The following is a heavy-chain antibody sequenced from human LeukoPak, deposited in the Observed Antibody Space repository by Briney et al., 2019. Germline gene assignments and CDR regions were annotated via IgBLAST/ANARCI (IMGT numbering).Heavy chain of an antibody. J-gene: IGHJ4*02. Sequence: GGSLRLSCAASGFTFSSYGMHWARQAPGKGLEWVAVISYDGSNKYYADSVKGRFTISRDNSKNTLYLQMNSLRAEDTAVYYCAKVSSLGDSSGYYSYYFDYWGQGTLVTVSS. D-gene: IGHD3-22*01. V-gene: IGHV3-30*18. CDR2: ISYDGSNK. CDR1: GFTFSSYG. CDR3: AKVSSLGDSSGYYSYYFDY.